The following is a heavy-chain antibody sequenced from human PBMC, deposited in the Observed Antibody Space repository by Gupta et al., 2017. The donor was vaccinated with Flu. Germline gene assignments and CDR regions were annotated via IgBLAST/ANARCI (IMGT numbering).Heavy chain of an antibody. CDR2: ISWNNGRK. CDR1: EYA. Sequence: EYARHWVRQAPGKGLEWVSGISWNNGRKFYADSVKGRFTIAKDNAKNSLSLQMNSLKLEDTALDFGVKDGQYMEWLPIKGWFDSGGQGTPVTVSA. CDR3: VKDGQYMEWLPIKGWFDS. D-gene: IGHD5-12*01. V-gene: IGHV3-9*01. J-gene: IGHJ5*01.